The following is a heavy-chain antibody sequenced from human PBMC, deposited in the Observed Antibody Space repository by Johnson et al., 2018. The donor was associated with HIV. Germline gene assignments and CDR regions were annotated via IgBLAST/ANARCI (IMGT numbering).Heavy chain of an antibody. J-gene: IGHJ3*01. CDR1: GFTFSSYA. CDR3: AIPYYFDSGDYQ. Sequence: VQLVESGGVVVQPGGSLRLSCAASGFTFSSYAMHWVRQAPGKGLEWVSGINWNGGSTFYSNSVSGRFTILRDNSKNTLYLEMGSLTTEDTAVYYCAIPYYFDSGDYQWGQGTVVTVSS. D-gene: IGHD3-22*01. CDR2: INWNGGST. V-gene: IGHV3-64*01.